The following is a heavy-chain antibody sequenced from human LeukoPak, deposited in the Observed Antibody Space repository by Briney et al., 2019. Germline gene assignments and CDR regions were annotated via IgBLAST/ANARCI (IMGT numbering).Heavy chain of an antibody. CDR2: IKQDGSEK. CDR1: GFAFTSYW. Sequence: GGSLRLSCAASGFAFTSYWMSWVRQAPGKGLEWVANIKQDGSEKYYVDSMKGRFTISRDNAKNSLYLQMNSLSAEDTAVYYCATSRSFDYWGQGTLVTVSS. J-gene: IGHJ4*02. V-gene: IGHV3-7*01. CDR3: ATSRSFDY.